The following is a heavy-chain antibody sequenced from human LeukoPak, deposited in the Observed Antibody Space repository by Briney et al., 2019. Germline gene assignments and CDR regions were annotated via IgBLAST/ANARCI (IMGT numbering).Heavy chain of an antibody. V-gene: IGHV4-59*01. Sequence: SETLSLTCTVSGGSISSYYWSWIRQPPGKGLEWIGYIYYSGSTNYNPSLKSRVTISVDTSKNQFSLKLSSVTAADTAMYYCARLGRGYYGSGKPLDYWGQGTLVTVSS. J-gene: IGHJ4*02. CDR1: GGSISSYY. D-gene: IGHD3-10*01. CDR3: ARLGRGYYGSGKPLDY. CDR2: IYYSGST.